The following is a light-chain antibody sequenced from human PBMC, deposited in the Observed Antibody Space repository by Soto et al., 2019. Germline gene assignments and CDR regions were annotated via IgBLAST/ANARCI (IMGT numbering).Light chain of an antibody. Sequence: ALTQPASVSGSPGQSITISCTGTSSDVGGYNYVSWYQQHPGKAPKLMIYYVSNRPSGVSNRFSGSKSGNTASLTISGLQAEDEADYYCSSYTSSSTLVVFGGGTKLTVL. CDR2: YVS. V-gene: IGLV2-14*01. J-gene: IGLJ2*01. CDR1: SSDVGGYNY. CDR3: SSYTSSSTLVV.